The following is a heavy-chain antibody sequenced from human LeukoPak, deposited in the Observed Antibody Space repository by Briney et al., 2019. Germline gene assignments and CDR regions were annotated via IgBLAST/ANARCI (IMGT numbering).Heavy chain of an antibody. D-gene: IGHD5-18*01. CDR3: ARGGGYSYGLN. CDR2: INHSGST. J-gene: IGHJ4*02. V-gene: IGHV4-34*01. CDR1: GGSFSGYY. Sequence: SETLSLTCAVYGGSFSGYYWSWIRQPPGKGLEWIGEINHSGSTNYNPSLKSRVTISVDTSKNQFTLKLSSVTAADTAVYYCARGGGYSYGLNWGQGTLVTVSS.